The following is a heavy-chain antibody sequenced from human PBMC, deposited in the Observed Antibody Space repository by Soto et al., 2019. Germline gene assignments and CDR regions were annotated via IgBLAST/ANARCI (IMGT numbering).Heavy chain of an antibody. CDR2: ISGTASHI. CDR1: GLSFSRYA. CDR3: AKGRGAACYFDF. D-gene: IGHD3-10*01. V-gene: IGHV3-21*01. J-gene: IGHJ4*02. Sequence: LLVESGGGLVKPGGSLRLSCAGSGLSFSRYAMNWVRQAPGKGLEWVASISGTASHIRYADSVRGRFTISKDDAKNSLSLQMTSLRAEDTAVYFCAKGRGAACYFDFWGRGTLVSVSS.